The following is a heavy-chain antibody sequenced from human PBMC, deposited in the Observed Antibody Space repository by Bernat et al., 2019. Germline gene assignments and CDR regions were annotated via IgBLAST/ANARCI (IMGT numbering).Heavy chain of an antibody. V-gene: IGHV3-30*01. CDR1: GFTFSSYA. CDR3: ARDACDIVVVLAATQAPYYFDY. D-gene: IGHD2-15*01. CDR2: ISYDGSNK. Sequence: QVQLVESGGGVVQPGRSLRLSCAASGFTFSSYAMHWVRQAPGKGLEWVAVISYDGSNKYYADSVKGRFTISRDNSKNTLYLQMNSLRAEDTAVYYCARDACDIVVVLAATQAPYYFDYWGQGTLVTVSS. J-gene: IGHJ4*02.